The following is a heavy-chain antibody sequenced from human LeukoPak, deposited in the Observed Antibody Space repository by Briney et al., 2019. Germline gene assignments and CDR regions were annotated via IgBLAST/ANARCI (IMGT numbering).Heavy chain of an antibody. CDR1: GYTFTGYY. J-gene: IGHJ4*02. V-gene: IGHV1-2*02. CDR3: ARAGSDYCGGDCPKFDY. CDR2: INPNSGGT. Sequence: EASVKVSCKASGYTFTGYYMHWVRQAPGQGLEWMGWINPNSGGTNYAQKFQGRVTMTRDTSISTAYMELSRLRPDDTAVYYCARAGSDYCGGDCPKFDYWGQGTPVTVSS. D-gene: IGHD2-21*02.